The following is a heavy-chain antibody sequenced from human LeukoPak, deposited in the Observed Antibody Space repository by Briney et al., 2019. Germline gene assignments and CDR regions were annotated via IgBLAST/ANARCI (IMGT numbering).Heavy chain of an antibody. Sequence: AASVKVSCKASGYTFTSYAMHWVRQAPGQRLEWMGWINTGNGNTKYSQKFQGRVTITGDTSASTAYMELSSLRSEDTAVYYCARDHYGSGSYYGDAFDIWGQGTMVTVSS. V-gene: IGHV1-3*04. CDR1: GYTFTSYA. CDR3: ARDHYGSGSYYGDAFDI. J-gene: IGHJ3*02. CDR2: INTGNGNT. D-gene: IGHD3-10*01.